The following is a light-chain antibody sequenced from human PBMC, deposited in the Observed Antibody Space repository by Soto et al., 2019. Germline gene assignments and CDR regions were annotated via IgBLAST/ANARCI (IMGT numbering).Light chain of an antibody. Sequence: QSVLTQPASVSGSPGQSITISCTGTSSDIGRYNYVSWYQQHPGKAPKLMIYDVTNRPSGVSNRFSGSKSGNTASLTISGLQAEDEADYYCSSYTTTTLDVFGTGTKLTVL. J-gene: IGLJ1*01. CDR1: SSDIGRYNY. V-gene: IGLV2-14*01. CDR3: SSYTTTTLDV. CDR2: DVT.